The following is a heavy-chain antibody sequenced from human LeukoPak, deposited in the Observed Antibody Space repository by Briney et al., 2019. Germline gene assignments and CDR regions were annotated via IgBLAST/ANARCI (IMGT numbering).Heavy chain of an antibody. CDR1: GFTFSPFP. J-gene: IGHJ3*01. Sequence: GRSLRLSCAASGFTFSPFPMHWVRQAPGKGLQWVAVISNDGTNRYYADSVKGRFTISRDNSKNTLYLQMNSLRSEDTSVYYCAREVYSYALDALDLWGQGTMVTVSS. CDR3: AREVYSYALDALDL. CDR2: ISNDGTNR. D-gene: IGHD2-2*01. V-gene: IGHV3-30*01.